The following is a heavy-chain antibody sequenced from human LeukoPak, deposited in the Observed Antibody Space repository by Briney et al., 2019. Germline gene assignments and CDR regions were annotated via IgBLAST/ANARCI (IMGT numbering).Heavy chain of an antibody. J-gene: IGHJ4*02. CDR1: GYTFTDFY. CDR3: AKGDYYGSEKLFTH. V-gene: IGHV1-2*02. Sequence: ASVKVSCKTSGYTFTDFYLSWVRRAPGRGLEGMGWVDPNTGDTNYAQNFQGRVTMTTDMSITTAYMELSSLRSDDTAVYYCAKGDYYGSEKLFTHWGQGTLVTVSS. CDR2: VDPNTGDT. D-gene: IGHD3-10*01.